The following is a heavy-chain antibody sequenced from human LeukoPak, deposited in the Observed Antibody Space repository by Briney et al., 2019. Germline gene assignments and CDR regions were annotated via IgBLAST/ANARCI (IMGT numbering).Heavy chain of an antibody. J-gene: IGHJ4*02. CDR2: IYYSGST. CDR1: GGSISSSSYY. Sequence: PSETLSLTCTVSGGSISSSSYYWGWIRQPPGKGLEWIGSIYYSGSTYYNPSLKSRVTISVDTSKNQFSLKLSSVTAADTAVYYCARDHYSSGYYGKSPFDYWGQGTLVTVSS. D-gene: IGHD3-22*01. CDR3: ARDHYSSGYYGKSPFDY. V-gene: IGHV4-39*07.